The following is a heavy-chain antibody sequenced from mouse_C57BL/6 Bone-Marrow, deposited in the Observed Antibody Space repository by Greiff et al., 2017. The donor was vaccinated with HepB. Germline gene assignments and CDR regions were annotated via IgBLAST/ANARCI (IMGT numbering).Heavy chain of an antibody. D-gene: IGHD1-1*01. V-gene: IGHV1-55*01. CDR2: IYPGSGST. Sequence: QVQLQQSGAELVKPGASVKMSCKASGYTFTSYWITWVKQRPGQGLEWIGDIYPGSGSTNYNEKFKSKATLTVDKPSSTAYMQLSSLTSEDSAVYYCAMSSYTWFAYWGQGTLVTVSA. J-gene: IGHJ3*01. CDR3: AMSSYTWFAY. CDR1: GYTFTSYW.